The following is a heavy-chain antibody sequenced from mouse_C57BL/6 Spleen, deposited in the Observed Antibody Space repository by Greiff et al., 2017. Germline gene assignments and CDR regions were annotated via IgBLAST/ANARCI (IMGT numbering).Heavy chain of an antibody. D-gene: IGHD3-1*01. J-gene: IGHJ2*01. Sequence: QVQLQQPGAELVKPGASVKLSCKASGYTFTSYWMHWVKQRPGQGLEWIGMIPPNSGSTNYTETFKIKATLTVDNSSSTAYMQLSSLTSEDSAVYYCARSGDPAYFDYWGQGTTLTVSS. CDR1: GYTFTSYW. CDR3: ARSGDPAYFDY. CDR2: IPPNSGST. V-gene: IGHV1-64*01.